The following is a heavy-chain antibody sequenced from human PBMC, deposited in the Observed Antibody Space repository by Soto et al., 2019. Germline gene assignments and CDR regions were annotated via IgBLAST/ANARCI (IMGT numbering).Heavy chain of an antibody. Sequence: QVQLQQWGAGLLKPSETLSLTCVVYDGSFSGYFWTWIRQSPGKGLEWIGEIDHSGGSYYNPSLKGRVIISIDTSKNQFTLRLSSVTAADTGVYYCARERTSTITTRGAFDFWGRGTMVTVSS. D-gene: IGHD4-4*01. CDR1: DGSFSGYF. CDR3: ARERTSTITTRGAFDF. CDR2: IDHSGGS. V-gene: IGHV4-34*01. J-gene: IGHJ3*01.